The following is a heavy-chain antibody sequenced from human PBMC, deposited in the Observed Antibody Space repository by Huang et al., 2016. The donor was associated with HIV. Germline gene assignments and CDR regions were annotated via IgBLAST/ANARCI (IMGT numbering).Heavy chain of an antibody. D-gene: IGHD1-7*01. CDR1: TFRFGAYW. CDR3: ATKTAAMDI. Sequence: VESGGRLVQPGGSIRLSCVGSTFRFGAYWMSWVRQSTRKGLEWVANIKKDESEKYYVDSVKGRFNIARDNAKKVLFLEMNNVRVEDTATYYCATKTAAMDIWGQGTTVTVS. V-gene: IGHV3-7*01. J-gene: IGHJ6*02. CDR2: IKKDESEK.